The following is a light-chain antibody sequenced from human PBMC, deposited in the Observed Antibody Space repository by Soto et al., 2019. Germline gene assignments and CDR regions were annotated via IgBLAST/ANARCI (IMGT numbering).Light chain of an antibody. Sequence: QSALTEPASVSGSPGQSITISCTGTRSNVGSYNLVSWYQHHPGKAPKLTISEGNNRPSGVSNRFSGSKSGNTASLTISGLQAEDEDDYYCCSFAGTSTDVFGTGTKLTVL. V-gene: IGLV2-23*01. J-gene: IGLJ1*01. CDR1: RSNVGSYNL. CDR2: EGN. CDR3: CSFAGTSTDV.